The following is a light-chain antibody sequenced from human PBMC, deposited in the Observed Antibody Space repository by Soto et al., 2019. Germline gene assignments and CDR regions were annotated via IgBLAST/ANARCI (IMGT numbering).Light chain of an antibody. CDR2: DAS. J-gene: IGKJ2*01. CDR3: QQYNSYPYT. Sequence: DIQMTQSPSTLSASVGDRVTITCRASQSISSWLAWYQQKPGKAPKLLTYDASSLESGVPSRFSGSGSGTEFTLTISSLQPDDFATYYCQQYNSYPYTFGQGTKVDIK. V-gene: IGKV1-5*01. CDR1: QSISSW.